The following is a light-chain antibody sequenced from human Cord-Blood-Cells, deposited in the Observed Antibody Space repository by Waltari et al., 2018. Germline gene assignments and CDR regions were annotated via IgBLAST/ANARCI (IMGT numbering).Light chain of an antibody. V-gene: IGLV7-46*01. CDR2: GTS. Sequence: QAVVTQEPSLTVSPGRTVPPTCGSSTGAVTRGHSPYCFPQKPGQAPRTLIYGTSNKSSWRPGLFSGSRLGGKAALTVSGAQAEDEAEDYCLRWYGGGGVWVFGGGTKLTVL. CDR3: LRWYGGGGVWV. J-gene: IGLJ3*02. CDR1: TGAVTRGHS.